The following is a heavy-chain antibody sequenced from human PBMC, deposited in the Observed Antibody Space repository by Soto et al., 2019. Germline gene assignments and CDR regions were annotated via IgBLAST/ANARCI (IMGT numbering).Heavy chain of an antibody. V-gene: IGHV1-18*01. J-gene: IGHJ4*02. D-gene: IGHD4-17*01. CDR3: ARAVYYGGNSGEVRDYYFDY. CDR2: ISAYNGNT. CDR1: GYTFTSYG. Sequence: ASVKVSCQASGYTFTSYGISWVRQAPGQGLDGMAWISAYNGNTTYAQKLQGRVTMSTDTSTSTAYMELRSLRSDDTAVYYWARAVYYGGNSGEVRDYYFDYWGQGTLVTVSS.